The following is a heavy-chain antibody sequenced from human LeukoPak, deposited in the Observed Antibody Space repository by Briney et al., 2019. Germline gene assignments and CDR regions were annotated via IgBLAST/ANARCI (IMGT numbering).Heavy chain of an antibody. V-gene: IGHV1-69*05. Sequence: SSVKVSCKASGGTFSSYAISWVRQAPGQGLEWMGGIIPIFGTAHYAQKFQGRVTITTDESTSTAYMELSSLRSEDTAVYYCARVGGRKYSGSYGTWGQGTLVTVSS. D-gene: IGHD1-26*01. CDR2: IIPIFGTA. CDR3: ARVGGRKYSGSYGT. J-gene: IGHJ4*02. CDR1: GGTFSSYA.